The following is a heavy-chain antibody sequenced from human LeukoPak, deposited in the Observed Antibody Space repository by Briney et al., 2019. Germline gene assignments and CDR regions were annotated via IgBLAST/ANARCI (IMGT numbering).Heavy chain of an antibody. D-gene: IGHD4-11*01. CDR3: VTPNDYSESYLNSRCDY. CDR1: GFSFINAW. V-gene: IGHV3-15*01. J-gene: IGHJ4*02. CDR2: IKSNVDGGTT. Sequence: GGSLRLSCAVSGFSFINAWMSWVRQAPGKGLEWVGRIKSNVDGGTTDYAAPVKGRFTISRDDSKNTLYLQMSGLKIEDTAVYYCVTPNDYSESYLNSRCDYWGQGALVIVSS.